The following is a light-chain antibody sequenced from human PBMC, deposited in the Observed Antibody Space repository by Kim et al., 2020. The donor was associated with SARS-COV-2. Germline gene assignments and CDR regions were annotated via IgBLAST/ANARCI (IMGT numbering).Light chain of an antibody. J-gene: IGLJ2*01. V-gene: IGLV3-19*01. Sequence: ALGQTVRITCQGDSLRTYYASWYQQKPGQAPALVIYPKNNRPSGIPDRFSGSSSENTASLTITGAQAEDEADYYCKSRDTSGDRLVFGGGTQLTVL. CDR3: KSRDTSGDRLV. CDR2: PKN. CDR1: SLRTYY.